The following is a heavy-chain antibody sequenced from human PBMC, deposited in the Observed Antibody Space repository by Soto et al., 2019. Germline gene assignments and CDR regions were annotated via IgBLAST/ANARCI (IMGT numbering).Heavy chain of an antibody. CDR1: GFTFSAYW. CDR3: KRVGATRTDV. D-gene: IGHD1-26*01. J-gene: IGHJ6*02. V-gene: IGHV3-74*01. CDR2: IRYDGVGA. Sequence: EVQLVESGGGLVQPGGSLRLSCAASGFTFSAYWMHWVRQAPGKGLEWVSRIRYDGVGANYADSVQGRFSISRDNVKQMMYLEMKSLRPDNTAVYYFKRVGATRTDVWGQGTKVNVS.